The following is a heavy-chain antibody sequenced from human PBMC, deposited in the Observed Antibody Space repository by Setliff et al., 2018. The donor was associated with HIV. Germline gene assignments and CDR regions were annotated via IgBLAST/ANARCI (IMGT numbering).Heavy chain of an antibody. D-gene: IGHD4-17*01. CDR2: IYYSWSS. CDR1: GASISSSSYY. Sequence: LTCTVPGASISSSSYYWGWIRQPPGKGLEWIGSIYYSWSSYYNPSLKSRVSISVDTSKNQLSLKLSSVTAADTAVYFCVRHRKDDYFLTAYFDSLGQGALVTVSS. V-gene: IGHV4-39*07. J-gene: IGHJ4*02. CDR3: VRHRKDDYFLTAYFDS.